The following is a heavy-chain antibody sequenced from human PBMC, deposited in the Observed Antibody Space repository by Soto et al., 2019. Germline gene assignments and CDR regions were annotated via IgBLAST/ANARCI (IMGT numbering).Heavy chain of an antibody. V-gene: IGHV1-18*01. Sequence: ASVKVSCKASGYTFTSYGISWVRQAPGQGLEWMGWISAYNGNTNYAQKLQGRDTMTTDTSTSTAYMELRSLRSDDTALYYCARGNRYSSGQGAFDIWGQGTMVTVSS. CDR3: ARGNRYSSGQGAFDI. CDR2: ISAYNGNT. J-gene: IGHJ3*02. CDR1: GYTFTSYG. D-gene: IGHD6-19*01.